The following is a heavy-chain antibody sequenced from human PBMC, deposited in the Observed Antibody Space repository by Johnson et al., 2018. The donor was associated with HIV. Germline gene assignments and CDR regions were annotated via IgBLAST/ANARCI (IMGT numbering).Heavy chain of an antibody. CDR2: INWNGGTT. D-gene: IGHD1-26*01. CDR3: ARRDSGSLSFDI. CDR1: GFNFDDYG. Sequence: MQLVESGGGLVQPGGSLRLSCAASGFNFDDYGMSWVRQAPGKGVEWVSGINWNGGTTAYADSVKGRCTISRDNGKNSLYLQMNSLRAEDTALYYCARRDSGSLSFDIWGQGTMVIVSS. J-gene: IGHJ3*02. V-gene: IGHV3-20*04.